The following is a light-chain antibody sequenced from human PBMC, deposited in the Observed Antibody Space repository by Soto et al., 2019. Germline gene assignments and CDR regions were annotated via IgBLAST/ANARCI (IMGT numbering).Light chain of an antibody. V-gene: IGLV1-40*01. Sequence: QAVVTQPPSVSGAPGQRVTISCTGSSSNIGAGYDVHWYQQLPGTAPKLLMYGNSDRPSGVPDRFSGSKSGTSASLAITGLQADDEADYYCQSYDSSLSGSVFGGGTKVTVL. J-gene: IGLJ2*01. CDR1: SSNIGAGYD. CDR3: QSYDSSLSGSV. CDR2: GNS.